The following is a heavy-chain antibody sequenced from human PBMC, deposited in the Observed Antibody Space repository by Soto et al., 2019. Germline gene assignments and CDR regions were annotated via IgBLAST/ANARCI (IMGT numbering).Heavy chain of an antibody. D-gene: IGHD6-13*01. V-gene: IGHV1-18*01. Sequence: VKVSCKASGYTFTSYGISWVRQAPGQGLEWMGLISAYNGNTKYAQKLQGRVTMTTDTSTSTAYMELRSLRSDDTAVYFCARGVAASGTRNYYGMYVWGQGTTVTVSS. J-gene: IGHJ6*02. CDR3: ARGVAASGTRNYYGMYV. CDR1: GYTFTSYG. CDR2: ISAYNGNT.